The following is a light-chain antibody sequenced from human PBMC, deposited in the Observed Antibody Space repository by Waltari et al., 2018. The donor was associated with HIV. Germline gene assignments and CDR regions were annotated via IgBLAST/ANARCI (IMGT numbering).Light chain of an antibody. CDR1: QDISKW. J-gene: IGKJ5*01. CDR2: EAS. V-gene: IGKV1D-12*01. Sequence: DIQLTQSPSSVSASVGDRVSITCRASQDISKWLAWYQQKPGKAPKLLIYEASNLQGGVPSRFSGSGSGTDFTLIISSLQPEDFATYYCQQANSFPITFGQGTRLEIK. CDR3: QQANSFPIT.